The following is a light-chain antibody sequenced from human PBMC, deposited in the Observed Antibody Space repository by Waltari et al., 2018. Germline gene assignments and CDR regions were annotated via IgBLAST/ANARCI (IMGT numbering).Light chain of an antibody. CDR1: RLSDYS. V-gene: IGLV3-19*01. J-gene: IGLJ2*01. Sequence: SSELTQDPTVSVALALTVHITCQGDRLSDYSPIWYQHRPGQAPRVVIFATEHRPSGIPDRFSGSSSGNTASLTISGAQAADEADYYCSSRDTSGPHLIFGGGTRLTVL. CDR3: SSRDTSGPHLI. CDR2: ATE.